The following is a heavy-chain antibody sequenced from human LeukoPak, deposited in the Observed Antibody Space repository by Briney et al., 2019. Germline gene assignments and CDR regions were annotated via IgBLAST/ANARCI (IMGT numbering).Heavy chain of an antibody. J-gene: IGHJ4*02. CDR2: INWNGGST. CDR3: ARGNLRLGELSGYDY. V-gene: IGHV3-20*03. Sequence: WVRQPPGKGLEWVSGINWNGGSTGYADSVKGRFTISRDNAKNSLYLQMNSLRAEDTALYYCARGNLRLGELSGYDYWGQGTLVTVSS. D-gene: IGHD3-16*02.